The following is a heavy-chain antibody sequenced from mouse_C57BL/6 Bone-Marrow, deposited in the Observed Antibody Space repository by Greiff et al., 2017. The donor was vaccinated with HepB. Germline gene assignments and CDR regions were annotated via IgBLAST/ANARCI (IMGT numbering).Heavy chain of an antibody. CDR2: IDPSDSYT. J-gene: IGHJ2*01. D-gene: IGHD1-1*01. CDR1: GYTFTSYW. V-gene: IGHV1-50*01. Sequence: QVQLKESGAELVKPGASVKLSCKASGYTFTSYWMQWVKQRPGQGLEWIGEIDPSDSYTNYNQKFKGKATLTVDTSSSTAYMQLSSLTSEDSAVYYCARKGLLRDYWGQGTTLTVSS. CDR3: ARKGLLRDY.